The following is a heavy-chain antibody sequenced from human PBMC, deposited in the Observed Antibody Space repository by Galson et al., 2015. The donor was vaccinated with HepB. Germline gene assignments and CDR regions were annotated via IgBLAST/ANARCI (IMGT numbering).Heavy chain of an antibody. V-gene: IGHV3-7*03. CDR1: GFSFSGYW. CDR2: IRYDEYEY. Sequence: SLRLSCAASGFSFSGYWMSWIRQAPGKRPEWVANIRYDEYEYYYADFVKGRFTISRDNARNSMFLQMSSLRRDDTAVYYCVRDRTYKGGNFFDFWGQGALVTVSS. J-gene: IGHJ4*02. D-gene: IGHD3-10*01. CDR3: VRDRTYKGGNFFDF.